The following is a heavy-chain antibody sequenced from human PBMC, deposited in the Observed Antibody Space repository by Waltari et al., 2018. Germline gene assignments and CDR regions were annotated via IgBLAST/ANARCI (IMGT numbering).Heavy chain of an antibody. V-gene: IGHV1-69*01. J-gene: IGHJ4*02. CDR3: ARCRGSCYLFDY. CDR2: IIPIFGTA. CDR1: GGPFSSYA. Sequence: QVQLVQSGAEVKKPGSSVKVSCKPSGGPFSSYAISWVRQAPGQGLEWMGGIIPIFGTANYAQKCQGRVTITADESTSTAYMELSSLRSEDTAVYYCARCRGSCYLFDYWGQGTLVTVSS. D-gene: IGHD2-15*01.